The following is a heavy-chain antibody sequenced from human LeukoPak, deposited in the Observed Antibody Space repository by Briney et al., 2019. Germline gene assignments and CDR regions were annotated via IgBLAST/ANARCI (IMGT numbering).Heavy chain of an antibody. J-gene: IGHJ4*02. CDR3: ARAGPNYYDSSGYYYS. V-gene: IGHV4-4*07. D-gene: IGHD3-22*01. CDR1: GGSISSYY. CDR2: IYTSGST. Sequence: PSETLSLTCTVSGGSISSYYWSWIRQPAGRGLEWIGRIYTSGSTNYNPSLKSRVTMSVDTSKNQFSLKLSSVTAADTAVYYCARAGPNYYDSSGYYYSWGQGTLVTVSS.